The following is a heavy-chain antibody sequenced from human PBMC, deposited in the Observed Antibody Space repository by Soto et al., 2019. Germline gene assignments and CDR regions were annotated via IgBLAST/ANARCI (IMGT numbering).Heavy chain of an antibody. Sequence: PGGSLILSCAASGFTFSSYWMSWVRQAPGKGLEWVANIKQDGSEKYYVDSVKGRFTISRDNAKNSLYLQMNSLRAEDTAVYYCARGTRYPYYYDSSGYPDYWGQGTLVNVSS. D-gene: IGHD3-22*01. CDR1: GFTFSSYW. J-gene: IGHJ4*02. CDR2: IKQDGSEK. CDR3: ARGTRYPYYYDSSGYPDY. V-gene: IGHV3-7*01.